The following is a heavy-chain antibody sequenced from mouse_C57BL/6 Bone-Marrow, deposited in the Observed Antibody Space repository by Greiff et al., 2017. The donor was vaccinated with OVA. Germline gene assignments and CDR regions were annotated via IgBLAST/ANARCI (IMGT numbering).Heavy chain of an antibody. V-gene: IGHV1-50*01. D-gene: IGHD1-1*01. CDR2: IDPSDSYT. J-gene: IGHJ2*01. CDR3: ARRHYYGSTHFDY. Sequence: QVHVKQPGAELVKPGASVKLSCKASGYTFTSYWMQWVKQRPGQGLEWIGEIDPSDSYTNYNQKFKGKATLTVDTSSSTAYMQLSSLTSEDSAVYYCARRHYYGSTHFDYWGQGTTLTVSS. CDR1: GYTFTSYW.